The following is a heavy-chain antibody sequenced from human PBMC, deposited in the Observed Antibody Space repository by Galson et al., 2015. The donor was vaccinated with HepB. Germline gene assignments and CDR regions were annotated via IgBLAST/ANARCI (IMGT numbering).Heavy chain of an antibody. Sequence: SLRLSCAASGFTFSSYAMHWVRQAPGKGLEWVAVISYDGSNKYYADSVKGRFTISRDNSKNTLYLQMNSLRAEDTAVYYCAREGYVAGPPGMDVWGQGTTVTVSS. CDR3: AREGYVAGPPGMDV. CDR1: GFTFSSYA. D-gene: IGHD6-19*01. CDR2: ISYDGSNK. J-gene: IGHJ6*02. V-gene: IGHV3-30*04.